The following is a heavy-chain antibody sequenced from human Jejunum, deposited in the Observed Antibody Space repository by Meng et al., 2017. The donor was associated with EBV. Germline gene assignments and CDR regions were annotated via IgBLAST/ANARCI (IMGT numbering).Heavy chain of an antibody. V-gene: IGHV1-8*01. CDR2: MNSNSGGT. CDR1: GLTCTNLE. J-gene: IGHJ5*02. D-gene: IGHD6-19*01. Sequence: VQLGKLGQEVKRPGASAKAACKASGLTCTNLEFNWVRRAPGQGREWMGWMNSNSGGTGYAQKFQGRVTMTRDTSINTAYMELSSLTSEDTALYYCMRGSGAGGRDWFDPWGQGTLVTVSS. CDR3: MRGSGAGGRDWFDP.